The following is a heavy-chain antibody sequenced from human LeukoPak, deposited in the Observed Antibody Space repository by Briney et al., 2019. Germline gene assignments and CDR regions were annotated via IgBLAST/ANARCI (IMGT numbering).Heavy chain of an antibody. CDR2: IYYSGST. D-gene: IGHD2-2*01. J-gene: IGHJ3*02. Sequence: MTSETLSLTCTVSGGSISSYYWSWIRQPPGKGLEWIGYIYYSGSTNYNPSLNSRVTISVDTSKNQFSLKLSSVTAADTAVYYCARETPPYCSSTSCFSAFDIWGQGTMVTVSS. CDR3: ARETPPYCSSTSCFSAFDI. CDR1: GGSISSYY. V-gene: IGHV4-59*01.